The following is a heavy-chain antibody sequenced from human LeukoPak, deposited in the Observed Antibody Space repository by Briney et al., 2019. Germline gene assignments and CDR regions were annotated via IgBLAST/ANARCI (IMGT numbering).Heavy chain of an antibody. CDR2: INPNNGAT. V-gene: IGHV1-2*02. CDR1: GYTFTGYF. CDR3: ARDTRPGAVNSNPIEF. J-gene: IGHJ4*02. Sequence: PGASVKVSCKASGYTFTGYFLHWVRQAPGQGLERMGWINPNNGATNYAQSFQGRVTMTRDTSISTAYMELSWLRSDDTAVYYCARDTRPGAVNSNPIEFWGQGTLVTVSS. D-gene: IGHD6-19*01.